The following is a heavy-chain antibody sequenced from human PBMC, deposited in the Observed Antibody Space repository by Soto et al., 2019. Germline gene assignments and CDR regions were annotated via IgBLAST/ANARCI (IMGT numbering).Heavy chain of an antibody. Sequence: TSETLSLTCAVSGGSISSGGYSWSWIRQPPGKGLEWIGYIYHSGSTYYNPSLKSRVAISVDRSKNQFSLKLSSVTAADTAVYYCARGSVTTRFGYYGMDVWGQGTTVTVSS. CDR2: IYHSGST. CDR1: GGSISSGGYS. V-gene: IGHV4-30-2*01. CDR3: ARGSVTTRFGYYGMDV. J-gene: IGHJ6*02. D-gene: IGHD4-17*01.